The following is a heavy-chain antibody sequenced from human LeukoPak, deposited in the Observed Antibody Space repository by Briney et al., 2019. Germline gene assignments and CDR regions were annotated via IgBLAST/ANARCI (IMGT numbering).Heavy chain of an antibody. Sequence: GGSLRLPCAASGFTFDDYAMHWVRQAPGKGLEWVSGISWNSGSIGYADSVKGRFTISRDNAKNSLYLQMNSLRAEDTALYYCAKDYVYGSGSYFDYWGQGTLVTVSS. CDR2: ISWNSGSI. CDR1: GFTFDDYA. D-gene: IGHD3-10*01. V-gene: IGHV3-9*01. CDR3: AKDYVYGSGSYFDY. J-gene: IGHJ4*02.